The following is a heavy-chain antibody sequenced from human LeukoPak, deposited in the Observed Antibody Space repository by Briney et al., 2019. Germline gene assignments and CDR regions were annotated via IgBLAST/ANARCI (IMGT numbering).Heavy chain of an antibody. D-gene: IGHD3-9*01. CDR1: GGTFSSYA. Sequence: SVKVSCTASGGTFSSYAISWVRQAPGQGLEWMGGIIPIFGTANYAQKFQGRVTITADESTGTAYMELSSLRSEDTAVYYCARPLRYFDWLLSYWGQGTLVTVSS. CDR2: IIPIFGTA. CDR3: ARPLRYFDWLLSY. V-gene: IGHV1-69*13. J-gene: IGHJ4*02.